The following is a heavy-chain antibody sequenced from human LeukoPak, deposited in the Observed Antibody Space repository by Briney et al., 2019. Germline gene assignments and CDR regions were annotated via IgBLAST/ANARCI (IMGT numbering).Heavy chain of an antibody. CDR3: ARGGEQWLAPAGNHTPTARTRAWFDP. Sequence: PSETLSLTCAVYGGSFSGYYWSWIRQPPGKGLEWIGEINHSGSTNYNPSLKSRVTISVDTSKNQFSLKLSSVTAADTAVYYCARGGEQWLAPAGNHTPTARTRAWFDPWGQGTLVTVSS. D-gene: IGHD6-19*01. CDR2: INHSGST. J-gene: IGHJ5*02. V-gene: IGHV4-34*01. CDR1: GGSFSGYY.